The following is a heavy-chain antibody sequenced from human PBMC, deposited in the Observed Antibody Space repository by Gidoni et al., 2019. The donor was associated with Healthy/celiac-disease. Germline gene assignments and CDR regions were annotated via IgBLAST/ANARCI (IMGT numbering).Heavy chain of an antibody. CDR1: VGYLCGYY. CDR2: INHSGST. J-gene: IGHJ4*02. Sequence: QVQLQQWGAGLLKRSETLSLTCAVYVGYLCGYYWSWIRQPPGKGLEWIGEINHSGSTNYNPSLKSRVTISVDTSKNQFSLKLSSVTAADTAVYYCARFNTGIAARRGFDYWGQGTLVTVSS. V-gene: IGHV4-34*01. CDR3: ARFNTGIAARRGFDY. D-gene: IGHD6-6*01.